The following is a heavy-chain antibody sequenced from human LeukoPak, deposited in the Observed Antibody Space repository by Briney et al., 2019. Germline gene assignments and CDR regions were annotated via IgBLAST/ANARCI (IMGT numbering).Heavy chain of an antibody. CDR3: ARNQVYDYVWGSYRSDFDY. CDR2: IDWDDDK. J-gene: IGHJ4*02. CDR1: GFSLSTSGMC. D-gene: IGHD3-16*02. V-gene: IGHV2-70*01. Sequence: SGPALVKPTQTLTLTCTFSGFSLSTSGMCVSWIRQPPGKALEWLAPIDWDDDKYYSTSLKTRLTISKDTSKNQVVLTMTNMDPVDTATYYCARNQVYDYVWGSYRSDFDYWGQGTLVTVSS.